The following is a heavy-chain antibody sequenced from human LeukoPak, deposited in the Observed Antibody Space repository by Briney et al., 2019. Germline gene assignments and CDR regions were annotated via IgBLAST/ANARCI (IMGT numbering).Heavy chain of an antibody. V-gene: IGHV3-30*01. Sequence: GGSLRLSCAASGFTFSSYAMHWVRQAPGKGLEWVAVISYDGSNEYYADSVKGRFTISRDNSKNTLYLQMNSLRAEDTAVYYCARDPLWDYGGKGYFDYWGQGTLVTVSS. CDR3: ARDPLWDYGGKGYFDY. J-gene: IGHJ4*02. CDR2: ISYDGSNE. CDR1: GFTFSSYA. D-gene: IGHD4-23*01.